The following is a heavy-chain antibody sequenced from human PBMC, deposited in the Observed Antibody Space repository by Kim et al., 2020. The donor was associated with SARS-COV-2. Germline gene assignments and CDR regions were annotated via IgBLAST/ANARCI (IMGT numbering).Heavy chain of an antibody. D-gene: IGHD6-19*01. CDR3: ARGGRGEEQWLVSYYGMGV. J-gene: IGHJ6*02. CDR1: GFTFSSYA. Sequence: GGSLRLSCAASGFTFSSYAMHWVRQAPGKGLEYVSAISSNGGSTYYADSVKGRFTISRDNSKNTLYLQIGSLRAEDMAVYYCARGGRGEEQWLVSYYGMGVWGQGPTVTVSS. V-gene: IGHV3-64*02. CDR2: ISSNGGST.